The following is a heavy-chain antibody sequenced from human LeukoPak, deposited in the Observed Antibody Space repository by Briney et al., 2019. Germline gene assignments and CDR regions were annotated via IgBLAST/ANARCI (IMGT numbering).Heavy chain of an antibody. CDR2: IYTSGSN. V-gene: IGHV4-61*02. Sequence: TLSLTCTVSGCSISSGSYYWSWIRQPTGKGLEWIGRIYTSGSNNYNPSLKSRVTISVDASKDQFSLKLSSVTAADTAVYYCARAYYDFWSGEVPGWFEPWGQGTRVTVSS. CDR1: GCSISSGSYY. D-gene: IGHD3-3*01. CDR3: ARAYYDFWSGEVPGWFEP. J-gene: IGHJ5*02.